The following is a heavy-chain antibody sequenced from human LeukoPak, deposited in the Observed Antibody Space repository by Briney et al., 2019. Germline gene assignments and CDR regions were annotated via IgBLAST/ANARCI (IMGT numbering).Heavy chain of an antibody. J-gene: IGHJ4*02. CDR2: IIPILGIA. CDR3: AADFWSGTAPYYFDY. D-gene: IGHD3-3*01. CDR1: GGTFSSYA. V-gene: IGHV1-69*04. Sequence: SVKVSCKASGGTFSSYAISWVRQAPGQGLEWMGRIIPILGIANYAQKFQGRVTITADKSTSTACMELSSLRSEDTAVYYCAADFWSGTAPYYFDYWGQGTLVTVSS.